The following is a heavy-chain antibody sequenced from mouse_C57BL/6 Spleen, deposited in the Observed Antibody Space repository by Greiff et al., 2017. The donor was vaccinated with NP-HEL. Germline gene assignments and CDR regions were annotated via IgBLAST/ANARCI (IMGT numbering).Heavy chain of an antibody. CDR3: ARRATVVEGYFDV. J-gene: IGHJ1*03. CDR2: IYPGDGDT. CDR1: GYAFSSSW. V-gene: IGHV1-82*01. Sequence: QVQLQQSGPELVKPGASVKISCKASGYAFSSSWMNWVKQRPGKGLEWIGRIYPGDGDTNYNGKFKGQATLTADKSSSTAYMQLSSLTSEDSAVYFCARRATVVEGYFDVWGTGTTVTVSS. D-gene: IGHD1-1*01.